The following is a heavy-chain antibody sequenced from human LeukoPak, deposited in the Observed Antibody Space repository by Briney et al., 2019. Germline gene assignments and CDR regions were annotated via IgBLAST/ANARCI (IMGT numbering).Heavy chain of an antibody. CDR3: ARRGADDYGDYGCDF. CDR2: IFYRGST. J-gene: IGHJ4*02. V-gene: IGHV4-59*08. CDR1: GGSISSYY. D-gene: IGHD4-17*01. Sequence: SSETLSLTCTVSGGSISSYYWTWIRQPPGKGLEWIGYIFYRGSTNYNPSLKSRVTISVDTSKNQFSLQLNSVTAADTAVYYCARRGADDYGDYGCDFWGQGTLVTVSS.